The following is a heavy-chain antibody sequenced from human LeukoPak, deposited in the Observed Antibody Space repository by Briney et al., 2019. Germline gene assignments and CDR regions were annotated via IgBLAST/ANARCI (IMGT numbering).Heavy chain of an antibody. CDR3: AKDRGPSIWIDNNWLHL. Sequence: GGSLRLSCAASGFTVNIYGMNWVRQAPGKGLEWVSGISGSGVSTDYADSVKGRFTTSRDNSKNMVYLQMNTLRAEDTATYYCAKDRGPSIWIDNNWLHLWVQGTLGTVSS. CDR2: ISGSGVST. J-gene: IGHJ5*02. CDR1: GFTVNIYG. V-gene: IGHV3-23*01. D-gene: IGHD3-3*01.